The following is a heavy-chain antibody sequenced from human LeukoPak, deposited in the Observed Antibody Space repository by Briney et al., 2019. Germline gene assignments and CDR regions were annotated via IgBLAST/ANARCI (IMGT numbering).Heavy chain of an antibody. V-gene: IGHV3-30*18. D-gene: IGHD1-20*01. J-gene: IGHJ4*02. CDR1: GFTFSNYG. CDR2: ISHDGNNK. CDR3: AKGEGITGTANPDY. Sequence: GGPLRLSCAASGFTFSNYGMHWVRQAPGKGLEWMAVISHDGNNKNYADSVKGRFTISRDNSKNTLFLQMNSLRAEDTAVYYCAKGEGITGTANPDYWGQGTLLTVSS.